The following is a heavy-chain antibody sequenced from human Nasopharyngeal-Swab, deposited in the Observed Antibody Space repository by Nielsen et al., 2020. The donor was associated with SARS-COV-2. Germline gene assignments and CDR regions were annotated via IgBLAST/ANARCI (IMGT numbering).Heavy chain of an antibody. J-gene: IGHJ6*03. CDR3: ARHGEGGYCSGTSCYKSYYMDV. CDR1: GYSFTSYW. CDR2: IYPGDSDT. Sequence: GESLKISCQGSGYSFTSYWIGWVRQMPGKGLEWMGIIYPGDSDTRYSPSFQGQVTISADKSISTAYLQWSSLKASDTAMYYCARHGEGGYCSGTSCYKSYYMDVWGKGTTVTVSS. D-gene: IGHD2-2*02. V-gene: IGHV5-51*01.